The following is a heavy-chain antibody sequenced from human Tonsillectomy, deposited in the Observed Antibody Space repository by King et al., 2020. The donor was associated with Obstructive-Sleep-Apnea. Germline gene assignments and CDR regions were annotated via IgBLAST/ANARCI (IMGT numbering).Heavy chain of an antibody. CDR1: GGSSSGNY. Sequence: VQLQQWGAGLLKPSETLSLTCAVYGGSSSGNYWTWIRQSPGKGLEWIGEINHSGTTKCNPSLKSRVTISEDTSNNQFSLKRSSVTVADTAVYFCARLRGYDFGGLDAFDIWGQGTMVTVSS. J-gene: IGHJ3*02. V-gene: IGHV4-34*01. CDR3: ARLRGYDFGGLDAFDI. CDR2: INHSGTT. D-gene: IGHD5-12*01.